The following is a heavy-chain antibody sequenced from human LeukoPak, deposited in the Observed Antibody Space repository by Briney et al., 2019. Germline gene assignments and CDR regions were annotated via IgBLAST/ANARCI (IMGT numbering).Heavy chain of an antibody. V-gene: IGHV1-2*02. CDR1: GYTFTGYY. CDR2: INPNSGGT. CDR3: ARAVEARYCSSTSCRPGWFDP. D-gene: IGHD2-2*01. J-gene: IGHJ5*02. Sequence: ASVKVSCKASGYTFTGYYMHWVRQAPGQGLEWMGWINPNSGGTNYAQKFQGRVTMTRDTSISTAYMELSRLRSDDTAVYYCARAVEARYCSSTSCRPGWFDPWGQGTLVTVSS.